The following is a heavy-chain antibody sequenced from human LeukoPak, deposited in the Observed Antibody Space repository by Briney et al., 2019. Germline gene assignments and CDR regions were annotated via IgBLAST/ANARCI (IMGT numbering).Heavy chain of an antibody. Sequence: ASVKVSCKASGGTFSSYAISWVRQAPGQGLEWMGGIIPIFGTANYAQKFQGRVTITTDESTSTAYMELSSLRSEDTAVYYCARVFYYDRNGYQNAFDIWGHGTMVTVSS. V-gene: IGHV1-69*05. CDR1: GGTFSSYA. J-gene: IGHJ3*02. CDR2: IIPIFGTA. D-gene: IGHD3-22*01. CDR3: ARVFYYDRNGYQNAFDI.